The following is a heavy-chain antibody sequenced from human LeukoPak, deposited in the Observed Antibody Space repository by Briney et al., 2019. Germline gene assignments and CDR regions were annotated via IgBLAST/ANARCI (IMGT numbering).Heavy chain of an antibody. CDR2: LSHSGSS. V-gene: IGHV4-59*02. Sequence: KPSETPSLTRTVPGGSVSSYYWSWIRRPPRRGLGWIAYLSHSGSSDSNPSLTSRVTTLVDTSKNQFSLKLTSVTAADTAVYYCARARYANAWYAFDIWGHGTMVTVSS. J-gene: IGHJ3*02. CDR1: GGSVSSYY. CDR3: ARARYANAWYAFDI. D-gene: IGHD2-2*01.